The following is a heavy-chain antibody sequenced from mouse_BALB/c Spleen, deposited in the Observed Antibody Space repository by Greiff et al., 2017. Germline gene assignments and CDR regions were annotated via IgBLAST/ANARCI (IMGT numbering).Heavy chain of an antibody. V-gene: IGHV2-9*02. CDR2: IWAGGST. CDR1: GFSLTSYG. J-gene: IGHJ4*01. D-gene: IGHD2-1*01. Sequence: VKVEESGPGLVAPSQSLSITCTVSGFSLTSYGVHWVRQPPGKGLEWLGVIWAGGSTNYNSALMSRLSISKDNSKSQVFLKMNSLQTDDTAMYYCARDDGNYEGDYYAMDYWGQGTSVTVSS. CDR3: ARDDGNYEGDYYAMDY.